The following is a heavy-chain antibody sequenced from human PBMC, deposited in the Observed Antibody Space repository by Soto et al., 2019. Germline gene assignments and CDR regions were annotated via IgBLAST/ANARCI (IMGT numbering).Heavy chain of an antibody. CDR1: GYTFTSYD. J-gene: IGHJ4*02. V-gene: IGHV1-8*01. CDR3: ALTYDFWSGYYAFDY. CDR2: VNPNSGNT. D-gene: IGHD3-3*01. Sequence: GASVKVSCKASGYTFTSYDINWVRQATGQGLEWMGWVNPNSGNTGYAQKFQGRVTMTRNTSISTAYMELSSLRSEDTAVYYCALTYDFWSGYYAFDYWGQGTLVTVSS.